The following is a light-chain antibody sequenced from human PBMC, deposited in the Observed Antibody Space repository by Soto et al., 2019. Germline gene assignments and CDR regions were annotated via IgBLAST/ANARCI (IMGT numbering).Light chain of an antibody. Sequence: EIVLTQSPATLSLSPGERATLSCRASQSVSIDLAWHQQKPGQAPRLLIYDASNRATGIAARFSGGGSGTDFTLTISSPEPEDFAVYYCQQRSQWPWTFGQGTKVDIK. CDR1: QSVSID. V-gene: IGKV3-11*01. CDR2: DAS. J-gene: IGKJ1*01. CDR3: QQRSQWPWT.